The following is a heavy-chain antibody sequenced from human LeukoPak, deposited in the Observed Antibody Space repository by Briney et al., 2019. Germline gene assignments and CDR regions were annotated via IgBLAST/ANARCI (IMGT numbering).Heavy chain of an antibody. Sequence: GGSLRLSCAASGFTFSSYGMHWVRQAPGKGLEWVALIWYDGSKKYYADSVKGRFTISRDNSKNTLYLQMNTLRAEETAIYYCAKDRGGYCSGDRCYYYYYYMDVWGKGTTVTVSS. CDR2: IWYDGSKK. CDR3: AKDRGGYCSGDRCYYYYYYMDV. V-gene: IGHV3-30*02. D-gene: IGHD2-15*01. J-gene: IGHJ6*03. CDR1: GFTFSSYG.